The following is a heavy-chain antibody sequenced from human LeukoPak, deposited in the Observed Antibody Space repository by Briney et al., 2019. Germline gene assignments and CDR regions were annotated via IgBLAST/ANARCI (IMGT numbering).Heavy chain of an antibody. J-gene: IGHJ4*02. CDR3: AIDYKVDTRSVLDH. CDR2: IYYSGST. D-gene: IGHD5-18*01. CDR1: GGSVSSGSYY. V-gene: IGHV4-61*01. Sequence: SETLSLTCTVSGGSVSSGSYYWSWIRQPPGKGLEWIGYIYYSGSTNYNPSLKSRVTISVDTSKNQFSLKLSSVTAADTAVYYCAIDYKVDTRSVLDHWGQGTLVTVSS.